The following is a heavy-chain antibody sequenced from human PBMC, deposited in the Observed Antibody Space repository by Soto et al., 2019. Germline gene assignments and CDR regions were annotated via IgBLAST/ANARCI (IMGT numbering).Heavy chain of an antibody. CDR3: ARTIAVAGIGYYLDY. CDR1: AYSFSTYA. Sequence: QVQLVQSGADVKKPGASVKVSCEASAYSFSTYAITWVQQAPGQGLEWLGRISTYNGNTNYAAVLQGRVTLTTDASSSTAFMELRSLRSDDTAVYYCARTIAVAGIGYYLDYWGQGTLVTVSS. V-gene: IGHV1-18*04. CDR2: ISTYNGNT. J-gene: IGHJ4*02. D-gene: IGHD6-19*01.